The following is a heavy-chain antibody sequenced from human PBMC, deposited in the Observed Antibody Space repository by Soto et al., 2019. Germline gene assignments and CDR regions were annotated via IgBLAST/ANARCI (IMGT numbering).Heavy chain of an antibody. V-gene: IGHV4-59*01. CDR2: VYYDGHT. D-gene: IGHD5-12*01. CDR3: ARDLFGGYCLDY. J-gene: IGHJ4*02. CDR1: GGSINNNF. Sequence: SETLSLTCTVSGGSINNNFWGWIRQPPGKGLEWIGYVYYDGHTDYNPSLESRVTIAVDTSKNQFSLRLTFVTAADTAVYYCARDLFGGYCLDYWGQGALVTVSS.